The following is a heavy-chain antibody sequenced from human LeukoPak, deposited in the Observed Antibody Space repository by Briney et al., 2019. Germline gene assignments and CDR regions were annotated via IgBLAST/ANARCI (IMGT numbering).Heavy chain of an antibody. J-gene: IGHJ4*02. CDR3: ARVSLDCTGGTCLDLDY. D-gene: IGHD2-8*02. CDR1: GYRFINYW. V-gene: IGHV5-51*01. Sequence: GESLKISCKASGYRFINYWIAWVRQMPGKGLEWVGMVYPGESETRYSPSFQGQVTVSADKSIDTAYLQWSRLKASGTAMYYCARVSLDCTGGTCLDLDYWGQGALVTISS. CDR2: VYPGESET.